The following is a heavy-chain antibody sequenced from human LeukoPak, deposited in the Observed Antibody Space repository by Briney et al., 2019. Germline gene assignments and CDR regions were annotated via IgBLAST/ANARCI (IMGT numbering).Heavy chain of an antibody. V-gene: IGHV1-46*01. CDR3: ARLGYCSGGSCYRYYYYGMDV. J-gene: IGHJ6*02. Sequence: ASVKVSCKASGYTFTSYYMHWVRQAPGQGLEWMGIINPSGGSTSYAQKFQGRVTMTTGTSTSTAYMELRSLRSDDTAVYYCARLGYCSGGSCYRYYYYGMDVWGQGTTVAVSS. CDR2: INPSGGST. D-gene: IGHD2-15*01. CDR1: GYTFTSYY.